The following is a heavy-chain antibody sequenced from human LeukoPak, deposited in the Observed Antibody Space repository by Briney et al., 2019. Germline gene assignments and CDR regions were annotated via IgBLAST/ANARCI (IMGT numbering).Heavy chain of an antibody. J-gene: IGHJ4*02. CDR1: GFTFSSYG. Sequence: GGSLRLSCAASGFTFSSYGMHWARQAPGKGLEWVAFIRYDGSNKYHADSVKGRFTISRDNSKNTLYLQMNSLRAEDTAVYYCANSEIQQIDYWGQGTLVTVSS. D-gene: IGHD1-14*01. CDR3: ANSEIQQIDY. CDR2: IRYDGSNK. V-gene: IGHV3-30*02.